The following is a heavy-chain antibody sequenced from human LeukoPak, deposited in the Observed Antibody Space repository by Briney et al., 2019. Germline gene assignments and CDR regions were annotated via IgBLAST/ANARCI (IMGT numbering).Heavy chain of an antibody. Sequence: TGGSLRLSCAVSKFIFTTYTMTWVRQAPGKGLEWVSSVSRGGASTYYADSVKGRFTISRDSSNNTVYLEMRSLRAEDTAVYYCAKDSYAFDVWGQGTTVSVSS. CDR3: AKDSYAFDV. CDR1: KFIFTTYT. J-gene: IGHJ6*02. D-gene: IGHD2/OR15-2a*01. CDR2: VSRGGAST. V-gene: IGHV3-23*01.